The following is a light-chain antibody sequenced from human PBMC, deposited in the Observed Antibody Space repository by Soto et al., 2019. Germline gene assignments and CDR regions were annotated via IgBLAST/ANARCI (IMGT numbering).Light chain of an antibody. Sequence: IVLTQSPGTLSLSPGESATLSCRASQSVGRNYLAWFQHKPDQAPRLLIYDASNRATGVPDRFSGSGSGTDFTLTISSLQSEDFAVYYCQQYDDWPQTFGQGTKVDIK. CDR1: QSVGRNY. J-gene: IGKJ1*01. V-gene: IGKV3-20*01. CDR2: DAS. CDR3: QQYDDWPQT.